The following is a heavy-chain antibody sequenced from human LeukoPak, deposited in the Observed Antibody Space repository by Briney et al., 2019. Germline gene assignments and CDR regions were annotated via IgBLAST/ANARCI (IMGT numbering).Heavy chain of an antibody. CDR2: IYHSGST. V-gene: IGHV4-30-2*01. CDR1: GGSISSGGYY. J-gene: IGHJ3*02. CDR3: ARATAPITIFGVVIDPVDAFDI. D-gene: IGHD3-3*01. Sequence: SETLSLTCTVSGGSISSGGYYWSWIRQPPGKGLKWIVYIYHSGSTYYNPSLKSRVTISVDRSKNQFSLKLSFVTAADTAVYYCARATAPITIFGVVIDPVDAFDIWGQGTMVTVSS.